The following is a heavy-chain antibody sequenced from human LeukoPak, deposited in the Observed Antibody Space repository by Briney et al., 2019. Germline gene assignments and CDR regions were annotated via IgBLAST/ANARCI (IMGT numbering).Heavy chain of an antibody. CDR1: GFTFDDYA. Sequence: GRSLRLSCAASGFTFDDYAMHWVRQAPGKGLEWVSGISWNSGSIGYADSVKGRFTISRDNAKNSLCLQMNSLRAEDTALYYCAKGNFNYYDSSGYSYFDYWGQGTLVTVSS. CDR3: AKGNFNYYDSSGYSYFDY. CDR2: ISWNSGSI. D-gene: IGHD3-22*01. J-gene: IGHJ4*02. V-gene: IGHV3-9*01.